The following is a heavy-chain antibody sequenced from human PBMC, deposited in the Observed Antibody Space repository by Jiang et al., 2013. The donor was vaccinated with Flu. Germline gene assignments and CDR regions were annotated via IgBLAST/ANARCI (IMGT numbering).Heavy chain of an antibody. CDR3: ARQGRYCSSTSCGEFDP. V-gene: IGHV4-39*01. J-gene: IGHJ5*02. Sequence: GPGLVKPSETLSLTCTVSGGSISSSSYYWGWIRQPPGKGLEWIGSIYYSGSTYYNPSLKSRVTISVDTSKNQFSLKLSSVTAADTAVYYCARQGRYCSSTSCGEFDPWGQGTLVTVSS. CDR1: GGSISSSSYY. CDR2: IYYSGST. D-gene: IGHD2-2*01.